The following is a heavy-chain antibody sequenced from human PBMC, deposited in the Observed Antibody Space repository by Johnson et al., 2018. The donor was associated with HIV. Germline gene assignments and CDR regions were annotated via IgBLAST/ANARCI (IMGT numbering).Heavy chain of an antibody. CDR3: AKARSLLDYGGFDAFDI. Sequence: QVQLVESGGGVVQPGRSLRLSCAASGFTLSNYAMDWVRQAPGKGLEWVAFIRYDGSNKYYADSVKGRFTISRDNSKNTLSLQMISLRAEDTAMYYCAKARSLLDYGGFDAFDIWGQGTLVIVSS. D-gene: IGHD4-23*01. CDR1: GFTLSNYA. V-gene: IGHV3-30*02. J-gene: IGHJ3*02. CDR2: IRYDGSNK.